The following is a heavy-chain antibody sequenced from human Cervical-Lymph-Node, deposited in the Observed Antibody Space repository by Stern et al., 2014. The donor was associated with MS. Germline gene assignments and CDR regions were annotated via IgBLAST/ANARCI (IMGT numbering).Heavy chain of an antibody. CDR3: AREGRSTVTTAAAY. D-gene: IGHD4-17*01. J-gene: IGHJ4*02. CDR1: GYTFRAYY. Sequence: VQLVESGTEVKKPGASVKVSCKASGYTFRAYYVHWVRQAPGQGLERMGRINGHTGDTNYAQKFQGRVTMDRDPSISTAYLELASLRSDDTAVYYCAREGRSTVTTAAAYWGQGTLVTVSS. V-gene: IGHV1-2*06. CDR2: INGHTGDT.